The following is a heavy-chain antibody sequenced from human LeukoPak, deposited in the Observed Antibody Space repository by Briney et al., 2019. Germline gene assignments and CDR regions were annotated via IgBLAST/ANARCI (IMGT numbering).Heavy chain of an antibody. CDR1: GYNITEYS. J-gene: IGHJ5*02. D-gene: IGHD3-10*01. Sequence: ASVKVSCKVSGYNITEYSMHWVRQTPGKGFEWLGGFNPEDGESFYAQKFQGRVTITADESTSTAYMELSSLRSEDTAVYYCARDKPYYYGSANNWFDPWGQGTLVTVSS. CDR3: ARDKPYYYGSANNWFDP. CDR2: FNPEDGES. V-gene: IGHV1-24*01.